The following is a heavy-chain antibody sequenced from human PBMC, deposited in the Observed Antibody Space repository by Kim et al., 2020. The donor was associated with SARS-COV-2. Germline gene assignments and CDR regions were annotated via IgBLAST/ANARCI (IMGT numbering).Heavy chain of an antibody. D-gene: IGHD5-18*01. J-gene: IGHJ4*02. CDR3: TTVDTATTGTLL. V-gene: IGHV3-15*01. Sequence: DYAAPVKGRFTSSRDDSKNTLYRQMNSRKTEDTAVYYCTTVDTATTGTLLWGQGTLVTVSS.